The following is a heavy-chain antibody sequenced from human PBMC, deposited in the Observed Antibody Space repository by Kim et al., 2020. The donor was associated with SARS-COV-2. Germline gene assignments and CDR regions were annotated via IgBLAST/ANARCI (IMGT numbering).Heavy chain of an antibody. J-gene: IGHJ4*02. CDR3: ARSECRDGITCSHDY. V-gene: IGHV3-53*01. CDR1: GFTVNRDY. Sequence: GGSLRLSCAASGFTVNRDYMSWVRQAPGKGLESVSVVYSDGDTYYADSVKGRFTISRDTSKNTVYLQMNSLRAEDTAVYYCARSECRDGITCSHDYWGQG. CDR2: VYSDGDT. D-gene: IGHD2-15*01.